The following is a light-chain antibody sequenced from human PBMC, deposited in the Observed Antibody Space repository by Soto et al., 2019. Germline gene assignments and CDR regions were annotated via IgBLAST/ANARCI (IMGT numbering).Light chain of an antibody. CDR1: SSDVGGYNY. J-gene: IGLJ1*01. CDR2: DVS. V-gene: IGLV2-14*03. CDR3: SSYTSSNTYV. Sequence: QSALTQPASVSGSPGQSIAISCTGTSSDVGGYNYVSWYQHHPGKVPQIMIYDVSSRPSGVSDRFSGSKSGNTASLTISGLQAEDEADEYCSSYTSSNTYVRGTGTKVTVL.